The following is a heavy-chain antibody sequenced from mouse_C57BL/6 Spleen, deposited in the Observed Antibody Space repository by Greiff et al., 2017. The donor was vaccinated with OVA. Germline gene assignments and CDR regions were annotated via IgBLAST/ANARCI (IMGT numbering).Heavy chain of an antibody. V-gene: IGHV5-17*01. D-gene: IGHD1-1*01. CDR2: ISSGSSTI. Sequence: EVKLVESGGGLVKPGGSLKLSCAASGFTFSDYGMHWVRPAPEKGLEWVAYISSGSSTIYYADTVKGRFTISRDNAKNTLFLQMTSLRSEDTAMYYCAKGYYGSPLFAYWGQGTLVTVSA. CDR1: GFTFSDYG. J-gene: IGHJ3*01. CDR3: AKGYYGSPLFAY.